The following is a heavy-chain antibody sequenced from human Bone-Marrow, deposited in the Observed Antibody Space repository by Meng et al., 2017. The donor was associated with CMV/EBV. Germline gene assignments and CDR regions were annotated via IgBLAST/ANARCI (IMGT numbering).Heavy chain of an antibody. V-gene: IGHV1-69*05. CDR2: IIPIFGTA. CDR1: GGTFSSYA. CDR3: ARGGCCSGGSPRWFDP. J-gene: IGHJ5*02. D-gene: IGHD2-15*01. Sequence: SVKVSCKAFGGTFSSYAISWVRQAPGQGLEWMGGIIPIFGTANYAQKFQGRVTITTDESTSTAYMELSSLRSEDTAVYYCARGGCCSGGSPRWFDPWGQGTLVTVSS.